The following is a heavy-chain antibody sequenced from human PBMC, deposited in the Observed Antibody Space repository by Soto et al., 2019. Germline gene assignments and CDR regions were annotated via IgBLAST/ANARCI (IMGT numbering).Heavy chain of an antibody. V-gene: IGHV5-10-1*01. CDR3: ARKKHNVDTVDFDY. CDR2: IDPSDSYT. Sequence: GQSLKFSFKGSGYSYTSYWISCLRQIQGEGLEGMGRIDPSDSYTNYSPSFQGHGTISADKSIGNAYLQWSSLKASDTAMYYCARKKHNVDTVDFDYWGQRTLATVYS. CDR1: GYSYTSYW. J-gene: IGHJ4*02. D-gene: IGHD5-18*01.